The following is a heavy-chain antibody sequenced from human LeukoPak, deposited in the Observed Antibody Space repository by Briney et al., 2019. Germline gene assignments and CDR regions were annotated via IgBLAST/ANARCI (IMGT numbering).Heavy chain of an antibody. J-gene: IGHJ6*02. Sequence: ASVKVSCKASGYTFTSYGISWVRQAPGQGLEWMGWISAYNGNTNYAQKLQGRVTMTTDTSTSTAYMELRSLRSDDTAVYYCARLGSCPTCYYYYGMDVWGQGTTVTVSS. D-gene: IGHD2-2*01. CDR3: ARLGSCPTCYYYYGMDV. CDR1: GYTFTSYG. V-gene: IGHV1-18*01. CDR2: ISAYNGNT.